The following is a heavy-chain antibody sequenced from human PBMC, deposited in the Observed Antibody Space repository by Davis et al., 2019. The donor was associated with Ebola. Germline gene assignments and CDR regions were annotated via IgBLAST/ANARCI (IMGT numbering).Heavy chain of an antibody. J-gene: IGHJ4*02. D-gene: IGHD3-3*01. CDR2: IYYSGST. CDR3: ARATFWSGYYYIDY. CDR1: GGSISSYY. V-gene: IGHV4-59*01. Sequence: SETLSLTCTVPGGSISSYYWSWIRQPPGKGLEWIGYIYYSGSTNYNPSLKSRVTISVDTSKNQFSLKLSSVTAADTAVYYCARATFWSGYYYIDYWGQGTLVTVSS.